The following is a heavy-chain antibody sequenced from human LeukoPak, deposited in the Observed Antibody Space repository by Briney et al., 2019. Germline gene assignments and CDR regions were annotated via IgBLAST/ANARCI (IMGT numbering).Heavy chain of an antibody. J-gene: IGHJ4*02. D-gene: IGHD3-10*01. CDR1: GGTFSSYA. Sequence: ASVKVSCKGSGGTFSSYAISWVRQAPGQGLEWMGRIIPILGIANYAQKFQGRVTITADKSTSTAYMELSSLRSEDTAVYYCAREAGHYYGSGSYYKLDYWGQGTLVTVSS. CDR2: IIPILGIA. V-gene: IGHV1-69*04. CDR3: AREAGHYYGSGSYYKLDY.